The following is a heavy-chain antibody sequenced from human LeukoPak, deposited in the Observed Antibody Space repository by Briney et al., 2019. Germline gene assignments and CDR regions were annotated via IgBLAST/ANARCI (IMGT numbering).Heavy chain of an antibody. CDR1: GYTFSDYY. CDR2: INPNSGDT. D-gene: IGHD2-15*01. CDR3: AKVGAGTCGHFEC. J-gene: IGHJ4*02. Sequence: ASVKVSCKASGYTFSDYYMHWVRQAPGLGLEWMGWINPNSGDTHYARKFQGRVTLTRDTSISTAYMELSRLTSDDAALYYCAKVGAGTCGHFECWGQGTLVTASS. V-gene: IGHV1-2*02.